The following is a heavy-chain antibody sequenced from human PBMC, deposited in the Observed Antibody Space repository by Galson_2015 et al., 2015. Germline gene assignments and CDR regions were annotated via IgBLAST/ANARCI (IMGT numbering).Heavy chain of an antibody. CDR2: ISSSSTI. V-gene: IGHV3-48*02. CDR3: ARGTMVQGVIYYFDY. Sequence: SLRLSCAASGFTFSSYSMNWVRQAPGKGLEWVSYISSSSTIYYADSVKGRFTISRGNAKNSPYLQMNSLRDEDTAVYYCARGTMVQGVIYYFDYWGQGTLVTVSS. J-gene: IGHJ4*02. CDR1: GFTFSSYS. D-gene: IGHD3-10*01.